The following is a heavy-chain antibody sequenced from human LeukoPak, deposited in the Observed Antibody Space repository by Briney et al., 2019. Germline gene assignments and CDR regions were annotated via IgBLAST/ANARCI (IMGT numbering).Heavy chain of an antibody. D-gene: IGHD5-18*01. CDR1: GYTFSSYG. CDR3: AIVGAMGSNDAFDI. J-gene: IGHJ3*02. V-gene: IGHV1-18*01. CDR2: ISGYNGNT. Sequence: ASVKVSCKASGYTFSSYGISWVRQAPGQGREWMGWISGYNGNTNYAQKFQGRVTMTTDTSTSTAYMELGSLRSDDTAIYYCAIVGAMGSNDAFDIWGQGTMVTVSS.